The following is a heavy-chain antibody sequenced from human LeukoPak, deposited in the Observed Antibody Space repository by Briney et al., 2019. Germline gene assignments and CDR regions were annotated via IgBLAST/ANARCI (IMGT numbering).Heavy chain of an antibody. CDR2: ISSGASTT. CDR3: AIARFTRDY. J-gene: IGHJ4*02. CDR1: GFTFSDYY. Sequence: GGSVRLSCAGSGFTFSDYYMSWIRQAPGKGLEWVSDISSGASTTYYADSVKGRFTISRDNAKNSLYLQMNSLRAEDTAVYYCAIARFTRDYWGQGTLVTVSS. V-gene: IGHV3-11*01. D-gene: IGHD3-10*01.